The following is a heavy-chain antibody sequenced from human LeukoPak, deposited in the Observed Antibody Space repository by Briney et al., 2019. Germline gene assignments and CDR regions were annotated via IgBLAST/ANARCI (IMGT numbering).Heavy chain of an antibody. D-gene: IGHD6-6*01. Sequence: PSETLSLTCAVYGGSFSGYYWSWIRQPPGKGLEWMGEINHRGSTNYNPYLKSRVTISVDTSKNQFSLKLSSVTAADTAVYYCARGYSSSSQYYYYYYYMDVWGKGTTVTVSS. CDR3: ARGYSSSSQYYYYYYYMDV. CDR1: GGSFSGYY. J-gene: IGHJ6*03. CDR2: INHRGST. V-gene: IGHV4-34*01.